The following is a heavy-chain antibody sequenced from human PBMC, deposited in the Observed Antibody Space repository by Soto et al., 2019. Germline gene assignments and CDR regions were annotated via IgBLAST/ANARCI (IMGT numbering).Heavy chain of an antibody. CDR2: IYYSGST. CDR3: ARGSIAAAVGWFDP. Sequence: KASETLSLTCTVSGGSISSGGYYWSWIRQHPGKGLEWIGYIYYSGSTYYNPSLKSRVTISVDTSKNQFSLKLSSVTAADTAVYYCARGSIAAAVGWFDPWGQGTLVTVYS. J-gene: IGHJ5*02. D-gene: IGHD6-13*01. V-gene: IGHV4-31*03. CDR1: GGSISSGGYY.